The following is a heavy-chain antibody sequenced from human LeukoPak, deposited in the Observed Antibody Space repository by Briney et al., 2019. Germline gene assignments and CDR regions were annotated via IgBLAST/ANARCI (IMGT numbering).Heavy chain of an antibody. CDR2: IKQDGSET. J-gene: IGHJ4*02. CDR1: GFSLSDYW. CDR3: ARDRVVVPAAIFFDC. V-gene: IGHV3-7*01. D-gene: IGHD2-2*02. Sequence: PGGSLRLSCAASGFSLSDYWTSWVRQAPGKGLEWVANIKQDGSETYYVDSVKGRFTISRDNAKNSLYLQMNSLRAEDTAVYYCARDRVVVPAAIFFDCWGQGTLVTVSS.